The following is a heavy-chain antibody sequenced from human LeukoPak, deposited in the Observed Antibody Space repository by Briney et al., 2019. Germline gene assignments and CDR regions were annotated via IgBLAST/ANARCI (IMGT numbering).Heavy chain of an antibody. J-gene: IGHJ3*02. CDR1: GGSISSGDYY. CDR2: IYYSGST. Sequence: SETLSLTCAVYGGSISSGDYYWSWIRQPPGKGLEWIGYIYYSGSTNYNPSLKSRVTISVDKSKNQFSLKLSSVTAADTAVYYCARERADSSGYYSGAAFDIWGQGTMVTVSS. V-gene: IGHV4-30-4*01. CDR3: ARERADSSGYYSGAAFDI. D-gene: IGHD3-22*01.